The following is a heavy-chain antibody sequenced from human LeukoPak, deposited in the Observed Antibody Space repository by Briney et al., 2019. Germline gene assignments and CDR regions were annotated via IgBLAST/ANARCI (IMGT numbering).Heavy chain of an antibody. V-gene: IGHV3-53*01. CDR1: GFTVSSNY. CDR2: IYSGGGT. D-gene: IGHD6-19*01. Sequence: GGSLRLSCAASGFTVSSNYMSWVRQAPGKGLEWVSVIYSGGGTYYADSVKGRFTISRDNFKNTLYLQMNSLRAEDTAVYYCAKVIQWLADDAFDIWGQGTMVTVSS. CDR3: AKVIQWLADDAFDI. J-gene: IGHJ3*02.